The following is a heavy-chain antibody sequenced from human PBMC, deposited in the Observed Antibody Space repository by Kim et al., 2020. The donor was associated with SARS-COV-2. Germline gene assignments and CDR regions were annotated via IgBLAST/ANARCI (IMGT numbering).Heavy chain of an antibody. CDR3: ARDGWELLWYATNYYYYGMDV. Sequence: GGSLRISCAASGFTFSSYEMNWVRQAPGKGLEWVSYISSSGSTIYYADSVKGRFTISRDNAKNSLYLQMNSLRAEDTAVYYCARDGWELLWYATNYYYYGMDVWGQGTTVTVSS. CDR1: GFTFSSYE. J-gene: IGHJ6*02. CDR2: ISSSGSTI. V-gene: IGHV3-48*03. D-gene: IGHD1-26*01.